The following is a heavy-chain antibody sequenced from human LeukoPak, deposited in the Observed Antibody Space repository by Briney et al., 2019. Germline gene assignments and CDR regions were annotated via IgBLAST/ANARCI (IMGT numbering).Heavy chain of an antibody. J-gene: IGHJ2*01. V-gene: IGHV4-31*03. D-gene: IGHD6-13*01. Sequence: SETLSLTCTVSGGSISSGGYYWSWLRQHPGKGLEWIGYIYYSGSTYYNPSLKSRVTISVDTSKNQFSLKLSSVTAADTAVYYCGAAAGTWYFDLWGRGTLVTVSS. CDR3: GAAAGTWYFDL. CDR2: IYYSGST. CDR1: GGSISSGGYY.